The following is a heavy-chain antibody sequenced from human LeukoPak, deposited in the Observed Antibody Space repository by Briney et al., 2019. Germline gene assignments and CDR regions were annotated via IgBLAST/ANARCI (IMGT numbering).Heavy chain of an antibody. D-gene: IGHD1-26*01. J-gene: IGHJ4*02. CDR2: ISYDGSNK. V-gene: IGHV3-30-3*01. CDR1: GFTFSSYA. CDR3: ARVSGSYRYFDY. Sequence: GRSLRLSCAASGFTFSSYAMHWVRQAPGKGLEWVAVISYDGSNKYYADSVKGRFTISRDNSKNTLYLQMNSLRAEDTAVYYCARVSGSYRYFDYWGQGTLVTVSS.